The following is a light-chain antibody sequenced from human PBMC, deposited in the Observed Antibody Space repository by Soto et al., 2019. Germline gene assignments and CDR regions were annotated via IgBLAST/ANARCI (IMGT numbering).Light chain of an antibody. J-gene: IGKJ1*01. V-gene: IGKV3-20*01. CDR3: QQHGTSPRT. CDR2: GAS. CDR1: QSLSSSY. Sequence: IVLTQSPDTLSLSPGERATLSFRASQSLSSSYLAWYQHKPGQAPRLLIYGASSRATGIPDRFSGSGSGTDFTLIISRLEPEDFAVYYCQQHGTSPRTFGHGTKVDIK.